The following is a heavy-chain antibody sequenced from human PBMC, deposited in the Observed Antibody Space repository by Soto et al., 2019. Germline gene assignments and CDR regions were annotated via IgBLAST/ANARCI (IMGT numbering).Heavy chain of an antibody. CDR1: GGSFSGHY. Sequence: QVQLQQWGAGLLKPSETLSLTCAVYGGSFSGHYWSWIRQPPGKGLEWIGEINHSGSTNYNPFLRSRVTISVDTSKNQFSLKVFSVTAADTAVYYCAKSRDGYNPLDSWGQGSLVTVSS. CDR2: INHSGST. J-gene: IGHJ4*02. V-gene: IGHV4-34*01. CDR3: AKSRDGYNPLDS. D-gene: IGHD5-18*01.